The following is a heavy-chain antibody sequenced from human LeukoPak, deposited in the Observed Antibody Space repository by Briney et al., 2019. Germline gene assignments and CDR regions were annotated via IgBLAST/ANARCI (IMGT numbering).Heavy chain of an antibody. CDR3: ARWRGDGSGYQTRFDP. CDR2: IYTSGST. Sequence: SETLSLTCTGSGGSIRSYYWSWIRQPPGKGLEWIGYIYTSGSTNYNPSLKSRVTISVDTSKNQFSLKLSSVTAADTAVYHCARWRGDGSGYQTRFDPWGQGTLVTVSS. D-gene: IGHD3-10*01. V-gene: IGHV4-4*09. CDR1: GGSIRSYY. J-gene: IGHJ5*02.